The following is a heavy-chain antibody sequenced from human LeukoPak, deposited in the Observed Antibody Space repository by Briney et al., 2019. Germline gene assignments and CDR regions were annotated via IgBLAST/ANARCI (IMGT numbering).Heavy chain of an antibody. Sequence: GASVKVSCKVSGYSLTELSMHWVRQAPGKGLEWMGGFDPEDGETIYTQKFQGRVTMTRNTSISTAYMELSSLRSEDTAVYYCARKGYGSGSYYCYYYCYMDVWGKGTTVTISS. CDR3: ARKGYGSGSYYCYYYCYMDV. J-gene: IGHJ6*03. CDR2: FDPEDGET. D-gene: IGHD3-10*01. CDR1: GYSLTELS. V-gene: IGHV1-24*01.